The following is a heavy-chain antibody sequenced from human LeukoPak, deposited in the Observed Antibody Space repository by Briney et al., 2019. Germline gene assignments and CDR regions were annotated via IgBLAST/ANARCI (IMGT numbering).Heavy chain of an antibody. V-gene: IGHV3-30*02. D-gene: IGHD6-19*01. CDR1: GFIFSSYG. CDR3: ATTLGSGWKFDY. J-gene: IGHJ4*02. CDR2: IRYDGSKK. Sequence: GGSLRLSCAASGFIFSSYGMHWVRQAPGKGLEWVAFIRYDGSKKYYADSVKGRFTISRDNSKNTLYLQMNSLRAEDTAVYYCATTLGSGWKFDYWGQGTLVTVSS.